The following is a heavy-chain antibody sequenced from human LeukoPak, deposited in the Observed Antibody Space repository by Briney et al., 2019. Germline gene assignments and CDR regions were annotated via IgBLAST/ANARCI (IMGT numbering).Heavy chain of an antibody. CDR1: GYTFTSYD. D-gene: IGHD3-10*01. V-gene: IGHV1-8*01. J-gene: IGHJ6*02. Sequence: ASVKVSCKASGYTFTSYDINWVRQATGQGLEWMGWMNPNSGNTGYAQKFQGRVTMTRNTSISTAYMELSSLRSEDTAVYYCARVDLTMVRGVIPYGMDVWGQGTTVTVSS. CDR2: MNPNSGNT. CDR3: ARVDLTMVRGVIPYGMDV.